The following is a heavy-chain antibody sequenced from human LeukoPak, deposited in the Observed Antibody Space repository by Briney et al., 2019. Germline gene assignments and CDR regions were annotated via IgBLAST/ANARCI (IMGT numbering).Heavy chain of an antibody. CDR1: GFTFDDYA. CDR3: ARGLGGADY. V-gene: IGHV3-9*01. D-gene: IGHD2-21*01. J-gene: IGHJ4*02. Sequence: PGGSLRLSCAASGFTFDDYAMHWVRQAPGKGLEWVSGISWNSGSIGYADSVKGRFTVSRDNAKNSLYLQMNSLRAEDTAVYYCARGLGGADYWGQGTLVTVSS. CDR2: ISWNSGSI.